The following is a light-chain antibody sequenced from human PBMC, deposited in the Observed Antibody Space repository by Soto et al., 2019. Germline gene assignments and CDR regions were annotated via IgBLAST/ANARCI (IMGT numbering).Light chain of an antibody. CDR2: GNN. Sequence: QSVLTQPPSASGTPGQRVTISCSGSSSNIGRNTVNWYQQLPGTAPKLLIYGNNQRPSGVPARISGSKSGTSASLAISGLQSEDEPDYYCAAWDDSLNGHVVFGGGTKVTVL. CDR3: AAWDDSLNGHVV. V-gene: IGLV1-44*01. J-gene: IGLJ2*01. CDR1: SSNIGRNT.